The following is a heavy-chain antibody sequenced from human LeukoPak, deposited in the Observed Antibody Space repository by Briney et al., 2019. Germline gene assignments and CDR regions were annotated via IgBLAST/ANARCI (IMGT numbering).Heavy chain of an antibody. CDR3: ARAGSTWSSSSSFDY. V-gene: IGHV1-18*01. D-gene: IGHD6-6*01. J-gene: IGHJ4*02. CDR2: ISAYNGNT. CDR1: GYTFTSYG. Sequence: ASVKVSCKASGYTFTSYGISWVRQAPGQGLEWMGWISAYNGNTNYAQKLQGRVTMTTDTSTSTAYIELRSLRSDDTAVYYCARAGSTWSSSSSFDYWGQGTLVTVSS.